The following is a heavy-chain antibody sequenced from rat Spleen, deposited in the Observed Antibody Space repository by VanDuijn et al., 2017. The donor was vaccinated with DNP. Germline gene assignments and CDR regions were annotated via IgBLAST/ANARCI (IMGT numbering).Heavy chain of an antibody. CDR2: ISYDGSDT. Sequence: EVQLVESDGGLVQPGRSLKLSCAASGFTFSDHNMAWVRQAPKTSLEWVATISYDGSDTYYRDSMKGRFTISRDNAKSTLYLQMDSLRSEDTATYYCAKMSHFGSYFDYCGQGVMVTVSS. CDR3: AKMSHFGSYFDY. V-gene: IGHV5-7*01. J-gene: IGHJ2*01. CDR1: GFTFSDHN. D-gene: IGHD3-5*01.